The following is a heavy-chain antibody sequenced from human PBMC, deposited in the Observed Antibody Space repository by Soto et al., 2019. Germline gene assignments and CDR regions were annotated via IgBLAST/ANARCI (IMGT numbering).Heavy chain of an antibody. CDR1: GYILTTYW. J-gene: IGHJ6*02. V-gene: IGHV5-51*01. Sequence: GESLKISCQGSGYILTTYWIGWVRQMPGKGLEWMGIIYPTDSDTRYSPSFQGQVTISADKSITTAYLQWSSLRASDTAVYYCARSGYSSHGMDVWGQGTTVTV. CDR2: IYPTDSDT. CDR3: ARSGYSSHGMDV. D-gene: IGHD5-12*01.